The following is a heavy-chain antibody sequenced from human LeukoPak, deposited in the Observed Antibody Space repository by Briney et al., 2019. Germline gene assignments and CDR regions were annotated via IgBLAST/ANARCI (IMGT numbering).Heavy chain of an antibody. V-gene: IGHV1-2*06. D-gene: IGHD3-16*02. Sequence: GASVKASCKASGYTFTGYSMHWVRQAPGQGLEWMGRINPNSGGTNYAQKFQGRVTMTRDTSISTAYMELSRLRSDDTAVYYCASGKPYVWGSYRYNRLDYWGQGTLVTVSS. CDR2: INPNSGGT. CDR3: ASGKPYVWGSYRYNRLDY. CDR1: GYTFTGYS. J-gene: IGHJ4*02.